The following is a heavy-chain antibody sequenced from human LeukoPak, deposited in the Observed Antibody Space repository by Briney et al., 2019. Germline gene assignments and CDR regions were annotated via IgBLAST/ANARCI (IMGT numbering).Heavy chain of an antibody. CDR3: ASPGRWEPPYWYFDL. Sequence: PSETLSLTCTVSGGSISSSSYYWAWIRQPPGKGLEWIGSIHYSGSTYYNPSLQSRVTISIDTSKNQFPLKLRFVTAADTAVYYCASPGRWEPPYWYFDLWGRGTLVTVSS. J-gene: IGHJ2*01. V-gene: IGHV4-39*06. CDR2: IHYSGST. CDR1: GGSISSSSYY. D-gene: IGHD1-26*01.